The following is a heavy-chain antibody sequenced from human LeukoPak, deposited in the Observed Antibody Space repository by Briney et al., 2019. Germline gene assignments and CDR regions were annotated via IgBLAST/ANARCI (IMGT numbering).Heavy chain of an antibody. J-gene: IGHJ4*01. CDR1: GFVFKNYW. D-gene: IGHD2-21*02. Sequence: GGSLRLSCAASGFVFKNYWMSWVRQAPGKGLEWLANINYDGSQKYHVDSVKGRFTISRDNAKNSLYLQMISLRVEDTAVYYCGKSEVTIPDSHWGQGTPVTVSS. CDR2: INYDGSQK. CDR3: GKSEVTIPDSH. V-gene: IGHV3-7*01.